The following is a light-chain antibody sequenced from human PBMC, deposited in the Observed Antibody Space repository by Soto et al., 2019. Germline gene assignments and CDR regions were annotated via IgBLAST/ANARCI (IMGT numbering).Light chain of an antibody. J-gene: IGKJ5*01. CDR1: QTISSW. CDR2: KAS. V-gene: IGKV1-5*03. CDR3: QQYDNVPIT. Sequence: DIQMTQSLSTLSGSVGDRVTITCRASQTISSWLAWYQQKPGKAPKPLIYKASTLKSGVPSRFSGSGSGTDFTFTISSLQPEDFATYYCQQYDNVPITFGQGTRLEIK.